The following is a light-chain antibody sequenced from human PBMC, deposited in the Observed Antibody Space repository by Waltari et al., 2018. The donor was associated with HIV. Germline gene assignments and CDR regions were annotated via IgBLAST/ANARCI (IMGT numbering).Light chain of an antibody. CDR3: AAWDDSLLYV. Sequence: QSVLTQPPSASGTPGPRVTISCSGSRSNIGSNTVNWYQQLPGTAPKLLIYNNNLRPSGVPDRFSGSKSGTSASLAISGLQSEDEADYYCAAWDDSLLYVFGTGTKVTVL. CDR1: RSNIGSNT. J-gene: IGLJ1*01. V-gene: IGLV1-44*01. CDR2: NNN.